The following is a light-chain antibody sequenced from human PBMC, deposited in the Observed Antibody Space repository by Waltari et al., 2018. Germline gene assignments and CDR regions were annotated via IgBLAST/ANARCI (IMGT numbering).Light chain of an antibody. V-gene: IGLV2-23*02. CDR3: CSYVQKDVWL. CDR2: EVI. CDR1: TGDGGNSNF. J-gene: IGLJ3*02. Sequence: QSALTQPASVSGAPGQSITISRTGTTGDGGNSNFVSWYQHHPGKVPKLIIYEVIKRPSGISDRFTGSKSGNTASLSISGLQAEDEADYYCCSYVQKDVWLFGGGTKVTVL.